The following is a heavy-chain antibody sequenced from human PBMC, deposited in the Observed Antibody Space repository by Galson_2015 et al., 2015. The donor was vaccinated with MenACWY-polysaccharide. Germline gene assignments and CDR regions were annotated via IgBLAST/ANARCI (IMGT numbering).Heavy chain of an antibody. CDR1: GGSISSGSYY. D-gene: IGHD3-10*01. Sequence: TLSLTCTVSGGSISSGSYYWSWIRQPPGKGLEWIGYIYYSGSTNYNPSLKSRVTISVDTSKNQFSLKLSSVTAADTAVYYCARDKGPYYYGSGLVWGQGTTVTVSS. CDR3: ARDKGPYYYGSGLV. V-gene: IGHV4-61*01. CDR2: IYYSGST. J-gene: IGHJ6*02.